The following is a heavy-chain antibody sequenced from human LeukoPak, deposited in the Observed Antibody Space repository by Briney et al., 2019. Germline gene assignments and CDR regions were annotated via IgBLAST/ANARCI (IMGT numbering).Heavy chain of an antibody. CDR2: IYYSGST. CDR1: GGSISSSSYY. CDR3: ARRSIDTYYYDSSGYAIPFFADY. D-gene: IGHD3-22*01. J-gene: IGHJ4*02. V-gene: IGHV4-39*01. Sequence: PSETLSLTCTVSGGSISSSSYYWGWIRQPPGKGLEWIGSIYYSGSTYYNPSLKSRVTISLDTPKNQFSLKLSSVTAADTAVYYCARRSIDTYYYDSSGYAIPFFADYWGQGTLVTVSS.